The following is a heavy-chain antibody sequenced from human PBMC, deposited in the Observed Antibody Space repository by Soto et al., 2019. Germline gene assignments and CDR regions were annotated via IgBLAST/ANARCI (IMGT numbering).Heavy chain of an antibody. V-gene: IGHV1-18*01. Sequence: GASVKVSCKASGYTFTSYGISWVRQAPGQGLEWMGWISAYNGNTNYAQKLQGRVTMTTDTSTSTAYMELRSLRSDDTAVYYCAGFCGGDCYSQPRWAFDIWGQGTMVTVSS. CDR1: GYTFTSYG. CDR2: ISAYNGNT. J-gene: IGHJ3*02. D-gene: IGHD2-21*01. CDR3: AGFCGGDCYSQPRWAFDI.